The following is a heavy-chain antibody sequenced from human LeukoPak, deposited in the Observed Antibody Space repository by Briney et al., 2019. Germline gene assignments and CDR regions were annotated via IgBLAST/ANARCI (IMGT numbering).Heavy chain of an antibody. J-gene: IGHJ4*02. CDR1: GFTFSTYW. Sequence: PGGSLRLSCAASGFTFSTYWMSWVRQVPGKGLEWIGEIQHSGSTNYNPSLKSRVTLSVDKSKNHFSLNLISVTAADTAVYYCARDRRYTASWYQNYDSGGTYPTFDYWGQGTLVTVSS. CDR3: ARDRRYTASWYQNYDSGGTYPTFDY. D-gene: IGHD3-22*01. V-gene: IGHV4-4*02. CDR2: IQHSGST.